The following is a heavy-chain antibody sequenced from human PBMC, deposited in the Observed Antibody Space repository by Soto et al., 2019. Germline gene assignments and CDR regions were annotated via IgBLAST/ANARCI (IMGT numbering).Heavy chain of an antibody. CDR1: GGSISNDNW. V-gene: IGHV4-4*02. D-gene: IGHD2-2*01. J-gene: IGHJ5*02. CDR3: AAYASGRRGWFDP. CDR2: IYYSGTS. Sequence: QVQLQESGPGLVKPSETLSLTCAVSGGSISNDNWWSWVRQAPGKGLEWIGEIYYSGTSNYNPSLKNRVTISIDKSKNQFSLNLNSVTAADTAVYYCAAYASGRRGWFDPWGQGTLVTVSS.